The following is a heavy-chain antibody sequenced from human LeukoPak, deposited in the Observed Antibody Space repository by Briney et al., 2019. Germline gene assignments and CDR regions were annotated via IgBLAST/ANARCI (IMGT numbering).Heavy chain of an antibody. D-gene: IGHD5/OR15-5a*01. CDR3: AKGNPFYDY. V-gene: IGHV4-39*07. Sequence: PSETLSLTCTVSGGSISSNSYYWGWIRQPPGKGLEWIGNIYTSGSTYYSPSLKSRVIISLDTSKNKFSLTLSSVTAADTAVYYCAKGNPFYDYWGQGTLVTVSS. CDR1: GGSISSNSYY. CDR2: IYTSGST. J-gene: IGHJ4*02.